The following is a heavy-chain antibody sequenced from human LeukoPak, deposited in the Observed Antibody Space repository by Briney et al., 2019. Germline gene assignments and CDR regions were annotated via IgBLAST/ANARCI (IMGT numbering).Heavy chain of an antibody. CDR3: ARGPLPEWELLLFDY. J-gene: IGHJ4*02. Sequence: NSSETLSLTCTVSGGSISSGSYYWAWIRQPPGKGLEWIGSIYYSGSTYYNPSLKSRVTISVDTSKNQFSLKLSSVTAADTAVYYCARGPLPEWELLLFDYWGQGTLVTVSS. CDR1: GGSISSGSYY. CDR2: IYYSGST. D-gene: IGHD1-26*01. V-gene: IGHV4-39*07.